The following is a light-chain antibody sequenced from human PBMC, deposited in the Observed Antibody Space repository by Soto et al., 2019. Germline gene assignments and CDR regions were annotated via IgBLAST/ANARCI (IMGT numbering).Light chain of an antibody. V-gene: IGKV1-6*01. CDR3: LHDYNYPWT. CDR1: QGIRND. CDR2: AAS. J-gene: IGKJ1*01. Sequence: AIQMTQSPSSLSASVGDRVTIPCRASQGIRNDLGWYQQKPGKAPKLLIYAASSLQSGVPSRFSGSGSGTDFTLTIGSLQPEDFATNYCLHDYNYPWTFGQGTKVEIK.